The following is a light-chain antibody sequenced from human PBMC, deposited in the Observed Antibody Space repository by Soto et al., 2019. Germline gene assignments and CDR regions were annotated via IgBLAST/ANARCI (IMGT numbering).Light chain of an antibody. V-gene: IGKV3-15*01. CDR1: QSVSSN. Sequence: ETVMTQSPASLSVSPGERAILSCRASQSVSSNLAWNQQKPGQAPRLLMYGASTRATGIPARFNGSGSGTEFTLTISSLQSEDVAVYYCQQYHNWPYTFGQGTKLEIK. J-gene: IGKJ2*01. CDR2: GAS. CDR3: QQYHNWPYT.